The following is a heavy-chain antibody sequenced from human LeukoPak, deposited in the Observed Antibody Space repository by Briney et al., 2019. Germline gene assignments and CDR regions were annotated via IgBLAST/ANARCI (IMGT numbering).Heavy chain of an antibody. V-gene: IGHV3-21*04. J-gene: IGHJ4*02. CDR1: GFTFSTFG. Sequence: GGSLRLSCAASGFTFSTFGMNWVRQAPGKGLEWVSFISSSSTYVYYADSLKGRFTISRDDAKNSLYLQMNSLRAEDTAVYYCAKDHYYDSSGCFDYWGQGTLVTVSS. D-gene: IGHD3-22*01. CDR3: AKDHYYDSSGCFDY. CDR2: ISSSSTYV.